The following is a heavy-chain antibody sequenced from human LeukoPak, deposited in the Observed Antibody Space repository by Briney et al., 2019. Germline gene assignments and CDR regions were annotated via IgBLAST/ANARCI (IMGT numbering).Heavy chain of an antibody. J-gene: IGHJ4*02. Sequence: QPGRSLRLSCAASGFTFSGNAMHWVRQAPGKGLAWVAVISSDGNIKYYADSVKGRFAISRDNSKNTLYLQMNSLRADDTAVYYCANTEWWPPTAVTPPFDYWGQGTLVTVSS. CDR1: GFTFSGNA. CDR2: ISSDGNIK. CDR3: ANTEWWPPTAVTPPFDY. V-gene: IGHV3-30*09. D-gene: IGHD4-23*01.